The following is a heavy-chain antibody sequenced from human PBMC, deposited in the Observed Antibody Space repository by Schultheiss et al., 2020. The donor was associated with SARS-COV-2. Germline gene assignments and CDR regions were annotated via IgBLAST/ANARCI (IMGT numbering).Heavy chain of an antibody. CDR1: GGFISNHY. J-gene: IGHJ5*02. V-gene: IGHV4-4*07. CDR2: IYISGST. D-gene: IGHD2-2*01. Sequence: SETLSLTCTVSGGFISNHYWSWIRQPAGKGLEWIGRIYISGSTNYNPSLKSRVTMSVDSSKNQFSLKLNSVTAADTAVYYCATVPRIVVVPAGGWFDPWGQGTLVTVSS. CDR3: ATVPRIVVVPAGGWFDP.